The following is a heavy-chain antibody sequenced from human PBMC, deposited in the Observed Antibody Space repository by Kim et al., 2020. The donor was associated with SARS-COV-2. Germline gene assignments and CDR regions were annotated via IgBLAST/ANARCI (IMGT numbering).Heavy chain of an antibody. CDR2: ITTSSDAM. J-gene: IGHJ4*02. CDR1: GFSFSRYK. D-gene: IGHD4-17*01. CDR3: VRYGDYDYFFDN. V-gene: IGHV3-48*04. Sequence: GGSLRLSCAASGFSFSRYKMIWVRQAPGKGLEWISYITTSSDAMWYADSVNGRFTVSRDNAKNSLYLQMHSLRVGDTAIYYCVRYGDYDYFFDNWGQGTLVTVSS.